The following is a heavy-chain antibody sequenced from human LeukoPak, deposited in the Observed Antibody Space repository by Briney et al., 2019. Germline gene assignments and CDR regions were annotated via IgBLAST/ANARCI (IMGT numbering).Heavy chain of an antibody. J-gene: IGHJ5*02. D-gene: IGHD1-26*01. CDR2: IYYSGST. CDR3: ARNGVGATRNWFDP. CDR1: GGSISSYY. Sequence: SETLPLTCTVSGGSISSYYWSWIRQPPGKGLEWIGYIYYSGSTNYNPSLKSRVTISVDTSKNQFSLKLSSVTAADTAVYYCARNGVGATRNWFDPWGQGTLVTVSS. V-gene: IGHV4-59*01.